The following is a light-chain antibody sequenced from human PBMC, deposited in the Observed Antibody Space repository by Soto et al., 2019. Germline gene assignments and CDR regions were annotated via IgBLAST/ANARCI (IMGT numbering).Light chain of an antibody. J-gene: IGKJ4*01. CDR3: QQSNSYPLA. CDR2: STS. CDR1: PGISRW. Sequence: DIQMTQSPSSVSASVGDRVTITCRASPGISRWLAWYQQTPGKAPKLLIYSTSSLQSGVPSRFSGSGSGTAFTLTSSSLQPDDFATYYCQQSNSYPLAFGGGTKVEI. V-gene: IGKV1-12*01.